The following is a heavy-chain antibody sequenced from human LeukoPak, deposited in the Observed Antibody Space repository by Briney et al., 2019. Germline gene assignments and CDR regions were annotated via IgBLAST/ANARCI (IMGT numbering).Heavy chain of an antibody. V-gene: IGHV3-48*03. J-gene: IGHJ4*02. CDR2: ISTSGSTI. CDR1: GFSFSSYE. CDR3: ARDGEYTGNDLDY. D-gene: IGHD3-10*01. Sequence: GGSLRLSRVASGFSFSSYEMNWVRQAPGKGLEWVSFISTSGSTIYYADSVKGRFTISRDNAKNSLWLQMNSLRAEDTAVYYCARDGEYTGNDLDYWGQGTLVTVSS.